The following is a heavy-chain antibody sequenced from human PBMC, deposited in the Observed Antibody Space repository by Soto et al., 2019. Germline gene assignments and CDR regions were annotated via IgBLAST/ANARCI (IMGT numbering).Heavy chain of an antibody. CDR1: GGSISSGDYY. CDR3: VRRIAVKPRDYFDY. J-gene: IGHJ4*02. CDR2: IYYTGNT. Sequence: SETLSLTCTVSGGSISSGDYYWSWVRQPPGKDLEYIGYIYYTGNTYYNPSLNSRVTISVDTSKNQFSLKLSSVTAADTAVYFCVRRIAVKPRDYFDYWGQGTLVT. V-gene: IGHV4-30-4*01. D-gene: IGHD6-19*01.